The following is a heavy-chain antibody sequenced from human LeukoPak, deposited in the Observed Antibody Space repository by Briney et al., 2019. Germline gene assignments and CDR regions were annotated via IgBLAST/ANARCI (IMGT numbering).Heavy chain of an antibody. CDR1: GFTFDDYA. Sequence: GGSLRLSCAASGFTFDDYAMHWVRQAPGKGLEWVSLISGDGVNTYYAGSVKGRFTISRDNSRNSLYLQMNSLRSEDTAFNYCGKDIHDRGYADYWGQGTLVTVSS. CDR2: ISGDGVNT. V-gene: IGHV3-43*02. CDR3: GKDIHDRGYADY. J-gene: IGHJ4*02. D-gene: IGHD3-22*01.